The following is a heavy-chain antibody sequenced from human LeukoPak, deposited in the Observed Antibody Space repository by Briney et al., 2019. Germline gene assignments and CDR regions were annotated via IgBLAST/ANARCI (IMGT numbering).Heavy chain of an antibody. CDR2: ISGSGDST. D-gene: IGHD2-8*02. J-gene: IGHJ4*02. CDR3: TKGDLTTGIDY. Sequence: PGGSLRLSCAASGFTFSSYAMSWVRQAPGRGLECVSTISGSGDSTYYADPVKGRFTISRDNSKNTLYLQMNSLRAEDTAVYYCTKGDLTTGIDYWGQGTLVTVSS. CDR1: GFTFSSYA. V-gene: IGHV3-23*01.